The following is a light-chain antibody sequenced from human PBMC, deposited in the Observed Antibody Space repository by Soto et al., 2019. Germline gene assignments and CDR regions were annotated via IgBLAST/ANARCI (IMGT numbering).Light chain of an antibody. J-gene: IGKJ1*01. CDR2: AAS. Sequence: DFQMTQSPSTLSASVGDRVTITCRASQNIRSRLAWFQQKPGKAPKLLIYAASTLKSGVPSRFSGSGSGTDFTLTISSLQPEDFATYYCQQYSSYWTFGQGTKVDIK. CDR3: QQYSSYWT. CDR1: QNIRSR. V-gene: IGKV1-5*01.